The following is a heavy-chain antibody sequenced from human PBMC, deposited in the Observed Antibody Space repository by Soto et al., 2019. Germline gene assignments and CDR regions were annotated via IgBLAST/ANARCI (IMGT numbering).Heavy chain of an antibody. CDR2: IYYSGST. CDR1: GGSISSGDYY. CDR3: ASVLLGYCSGGSCPTPYYYYGMDV. V-gene: IGHV4-30-4*01. J-gene: IGHJ6*02. Sequence: SETLSLTCTVSGGSISSGDYYWSWIRQPPGKGLEWIGYIYYSGSTYYNPSLKSRVTISVDTPKNQFSLKLSSVTAADTAVYYCASVLLGYCSGGSCPTPYYYYGMDVWGQGTTVTVSS. D-gene: IGHD2-15*01.